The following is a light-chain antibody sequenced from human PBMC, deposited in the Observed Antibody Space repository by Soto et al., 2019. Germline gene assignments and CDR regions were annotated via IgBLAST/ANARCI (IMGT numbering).Light chain of an antibody. CDR3: SSYTGDTTPYV. V-gene: IGLV2-14*01. CDR1: SSDVGGYNY. CDR2: EVS. Sequence: QSVLTQPASVSGSPGQSITISCTGTSSDVGGYNYVSWYQLHPGKAPKLMIYEVSNRPSGVPHRFSGSKSGNTASLTISGLQAEDEADYFCSSYTGDTTPYVFGGGTKLTVL. J-gene: IGLJ1*01.